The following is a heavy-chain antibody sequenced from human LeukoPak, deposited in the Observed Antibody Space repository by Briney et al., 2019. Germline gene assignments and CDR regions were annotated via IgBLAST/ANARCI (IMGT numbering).Heavy chain of an antibody. CDR1: GFTFDDYG. CDR2: INWNGGST. J-gene: IGHJ4*02. D-gene: IGHD6-13*01. Sequence: AGSLRLSCAASGFTFDDYGMSWVRQAPGKGLEWVSGINWNGGSTGYADSVKGRFTISRDNAKNSLYLQMNSLRAEDTALYYCARVRGVAAAGTGYFGYWGQGTLVTVSS. V-gene: IGHV3-20*04. CDR3: ARVRGVAAAGTGYFGY.